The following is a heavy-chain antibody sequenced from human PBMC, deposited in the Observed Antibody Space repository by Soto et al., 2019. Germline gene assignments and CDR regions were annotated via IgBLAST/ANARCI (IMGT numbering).Heavy chain of an antibody. CDR2: ISPYNDDT. V-gene: IGHV1-18*04. J-gene: IGHJ6*02. Sequence: QVQLVQSGTEVKKPGASVKVSFKTSGYTFINYGISWGRQAPGQGLEWMGWISPYNDDTKYAQNFQGIVTMTTDTSTRTADMNLRSLRSDDTAIYYCARDGFYAGSGRYSYGYSPPRFYAIDVWGQGTTVTIS. D-gene: IGHD5-18*01. CDR3: ARDGFYAGSGRYSYGYSPPRFYAIDV. CDR1: GYTFINYG.